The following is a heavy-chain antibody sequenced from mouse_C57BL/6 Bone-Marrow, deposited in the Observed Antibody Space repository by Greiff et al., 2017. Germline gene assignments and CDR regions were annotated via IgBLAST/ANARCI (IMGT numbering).Heavy chain of an antibody. V-gene: IGHV1-19*01. CDR1: GYTFTDYY. Sequence: VQLKESGPVLVKPGASVKMSCKASGYTFTDYYMNWVKQSHGKRLEWIGVINPYNGGTSYNQKFKGKATLTVDKSSSTAYMELNSLTSEDSAVYYCARSGYYYDYGYWGQGTTLTVSS. CDR2: INPYNGGT. CDR3: ARSGYYYDYGY. J-gene: IGHJ2*01. D-gene: IGHD2-4*01.